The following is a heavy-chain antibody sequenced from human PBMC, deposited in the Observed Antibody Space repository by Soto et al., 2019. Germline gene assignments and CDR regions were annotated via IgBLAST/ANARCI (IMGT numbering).Heavy chain of an antibody. V-gene: IGHV4-39*01. Sequence: SETLSLTCTVSGGSISSSSYYWGWIRQPPGKGLEWIGSIYFSGSTYYNPSLKCGVTISLDTSKNQLSLKLSTVTAADTAVYYCARLGQDITDTAIPSAMYFDYRGQGTLVNVSS. D-gene: IGHD5-18*01. CDR3: ARLGQDITDTAIPSAMYFDY. CDR2: IYFSGST. CDR1: GGSISSSSYY. J-gene: IGHJ4*02.